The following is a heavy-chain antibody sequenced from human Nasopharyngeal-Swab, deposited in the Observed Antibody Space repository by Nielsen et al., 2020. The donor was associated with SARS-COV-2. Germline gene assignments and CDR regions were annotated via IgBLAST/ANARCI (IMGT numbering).Heavy chain of an antibody. D-gene: IGHD6-13*01. J-gene: IGHJ4*02. V-gene: IGHV3-74*01. CDR3: AKDLGLGSWYYAY. CDR2: INEDGSST. Sequence: GESLKISCAASGFTFSTYWMHWVRQAPGEGLVWVSRINEDGSSTSYADSLKGRFTISRDNAKNTLYLQMNSLRAEDTAVYYCAKDLGLGSWYYAYWGQGTLVTVSS. CDR1: GFTFSTYW.